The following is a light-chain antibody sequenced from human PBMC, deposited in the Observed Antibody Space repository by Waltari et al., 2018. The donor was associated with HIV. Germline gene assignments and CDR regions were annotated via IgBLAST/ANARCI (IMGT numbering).Light chain of an antibody. CDR3: QQTFNPPLT. V-gene: IGKV1-39*01. CDR1: QGISTF. CDR2: GGS. J-gene: IGKJ4*01. Sequence: DIQMTQSPSSLSSSLGDRVTITCRASQGISTFLNWYQQKPGTAPKLLIYGGSSLQSGVPSRFRGGGSGTDFTLTITSLQPDDFATYYCQQTFNPPLTFGGGTKVEVK.